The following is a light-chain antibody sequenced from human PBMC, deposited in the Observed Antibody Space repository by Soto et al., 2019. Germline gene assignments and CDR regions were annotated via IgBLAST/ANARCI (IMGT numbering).Light chain of an antibody. CDR1: QSISSTS. Sequence: EIVLTQSPGTLSLSPGERATLSCRARQSISSTSFAWYQQKLDQAPRLLIYGVSSRATGIADRFSGSGSGTDFTITINRLEPEDFAVYFCHHYGNSLWTFGQGTKVEIK. J-gene: IGKJ1*01. V-gene: IGKV3-20*01. CDR2: GVS. CDR3: HHYGNSLWT.